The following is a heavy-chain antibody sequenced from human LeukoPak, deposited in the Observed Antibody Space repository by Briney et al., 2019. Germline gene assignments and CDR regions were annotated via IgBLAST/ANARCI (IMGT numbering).Heavy chain of an antibody. J-gene: IGHJ4*02. D-gene: IGHD4-17*01. CDR1: GGSISSGAYY. Sequence: SETLSLTCTVSGGSISSGAYYWGWIRQPPGKGLEWIGSIYYSGSTYYNPSLRSRVTISVDTSKNQFSLKLSSVTAADTAVYYCARVGGRFKYGDHGVYWGQGTLVTVSS. CDR3: ARVGGRFKYGDHGVY. V-gene: IGHV4-39*07. CDR2: IYYSGST.